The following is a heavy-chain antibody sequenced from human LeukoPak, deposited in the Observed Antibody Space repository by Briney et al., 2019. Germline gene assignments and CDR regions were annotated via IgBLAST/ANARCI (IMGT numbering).Heavy chain of an antibody. D-gene: IGHD6-13*01. CDR1: GGSISSSSYY. J-gene: IGHJ6*03. CDR2: IYYSGST. V-gene: IGHV4-39*07. Sequence: PSETLSLTCTVSGGSISSSSYYWGWIRQPPGKGLEWIGSIYYSGSTYYNPSLKSRVTISVDTSKNQFSLKLSSVTAADTAVYYCARTYSSSWYNDYYYMDVWGKGTTVTVSS. CDR3: ARTYSSSWYNDYYYMDV.